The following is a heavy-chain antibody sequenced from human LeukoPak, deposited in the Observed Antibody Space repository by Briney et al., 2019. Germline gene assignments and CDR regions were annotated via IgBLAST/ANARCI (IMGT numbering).Heavy chain of an antibody. CDR1: GGSISSYY. CDR2: IYYSGSS. D-gene: IGHD3-10*01. CDR3: ARLGSKYGSGSYYED. V-gene: IGHV4-59*01. Sequence: PSETLSLTCTVSGGSISSYYCSWFRQPPGKGLEWIGYIYYSGSSTYNPSLKSRVTTSVDTSKNLFSLKLSSVTAADTAVYYCARLGSKYGSGSYYEDWGQGTLVTVSS. J-gene: IGHJ4*02.